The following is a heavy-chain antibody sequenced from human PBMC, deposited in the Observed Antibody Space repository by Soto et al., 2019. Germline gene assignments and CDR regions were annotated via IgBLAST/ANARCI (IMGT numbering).Heavy chain of an antibody. CDR1: GYTFTSYG. V-gene: IGHV1-18*01. J-gene: IGHJ6*02. CDR2: INGYNGNT. Sequence: QVQLVQSGAEVKKPGASVKVSCKASGYTFTSYGITWVRQAPGQGLEWLGWINGYNGNTNYAQKLQGRVTMTKDTSTSTEYMELRRLRSDDTDVYYCARMGDVPYYYYGMDVWGQGTTVTVSS. CDR3: ARMGDVPYYYYGMDV. D-gene: IGHD3-16*01.